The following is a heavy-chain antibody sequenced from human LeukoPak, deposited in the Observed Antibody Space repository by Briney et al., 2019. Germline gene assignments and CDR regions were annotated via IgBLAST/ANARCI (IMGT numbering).Heavy chain of an antibody. CDR3: ARDNSVGDTAWWFDP. D-gene: IGHD1-26*01. CDR1: GYTFTSYY. V-gene: IGHV1-46*01. CDR2: INPSGSSS. J-gene: IGHJ5*02. Sequence: ASVKVSCKASGYTFTSYYMHWVRQAPGQGLEWMGLINPSGSSSSYAQKFQGRLSLTRDMSTSTDYMELSSLRSEDTAVYYCARDNSVGDTAWWFDPWGQGTLVTVSS.